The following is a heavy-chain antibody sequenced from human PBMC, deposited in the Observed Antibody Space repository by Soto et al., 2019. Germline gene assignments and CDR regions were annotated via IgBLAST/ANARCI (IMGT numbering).Heavy chain of an antibody. V-gene: IGHV1-18*01. D-gene: IGHD3-22*01. CDR3: ARLYYYDTIGYCYGEDV. Sequence: GPGVKKPGASVKVSCKASGYTFHRYAFSWVRQAPGKGLEWMGWISAYNGNTNYAQKFQGRVTMTTDTTTSTAYLELRSLRSDVTAVYYCARLYYYDTIGYCYGEDVWGQGTLVTVSS. CDR1: GYTFHRYA. CDR2: ISAYNGNT. J-gene: IGHJ4*02.